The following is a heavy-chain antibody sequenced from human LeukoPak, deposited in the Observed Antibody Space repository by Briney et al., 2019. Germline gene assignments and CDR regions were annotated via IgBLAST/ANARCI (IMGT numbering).Heavy chain of an antibody. CDR1: GGTFSSYA. D-gene: IGHD6-13*01. J-gene: IGHJ4*02. V-gene: IGHV1-69*06. Sequence: SVKVSCKASGGTFSSYAISWVRQAPGQGLEWMGGIVPIFGTANYAQKFQGRVTITADKSTSTAYMELSSLRSEDAAVYYCASRGIAAHMGYFDYWGQGTLVTVSS. CDR2: IVPIFGTA. CDR3: ASRGIAAHMGYFDY.